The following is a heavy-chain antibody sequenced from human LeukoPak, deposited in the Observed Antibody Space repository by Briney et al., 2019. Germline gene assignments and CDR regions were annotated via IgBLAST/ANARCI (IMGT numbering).Heavy chain of an antibody. V-gene: IGHV1-2*02. Sequence: ASVKVSCKASGYTFTGYYMHWVRQAPGQGLEWMGWINPNSGGTNYAQKFQGRVTMTRDASISTAYMELSSLRSDDTAVYYCARLGQWLVSDFDYWGQGTLVTVSS. CDR1: GYTFTGYY. CDR2: INPNSGGT. J-gene: IGHJ4*02. D-gene: IGHD6-19*01. CDR3: ARLGQWLVSDFDY.